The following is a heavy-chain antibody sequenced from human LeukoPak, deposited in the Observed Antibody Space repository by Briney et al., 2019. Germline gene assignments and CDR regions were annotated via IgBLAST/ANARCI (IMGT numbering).Heavy chain of an antibody. CDR3: ARGGAGEGYCSSSSCYGHDY. V-gene: IGHV1-2*02. CDR2: INPNSGGT. D-gene: IGHD2-15*01. CDR1: GYTFTDYY. Sequence: ASVKVSCRASGYTFTDYYMHWVRQAPGQGLEWMGWINPNSGGTNYAQKFQGRVTMTRDTSISAAYMELSRLRSDDTAVYYCARGGAGEGYCSSSSCYGHDYWGQGTLVTVSS. J-gene: IGHJ4*02.